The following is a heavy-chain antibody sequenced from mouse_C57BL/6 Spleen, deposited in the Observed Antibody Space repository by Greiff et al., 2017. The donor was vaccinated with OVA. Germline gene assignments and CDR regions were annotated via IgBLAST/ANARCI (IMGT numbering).Heavy chain of an antibody. CDR1: GYTFTDYY. V-gene: IGHV1-76*01. D-gene: IGHD4-1*01. J-gene: IGHJ2*01. CDR3: ARGGVLGFDY. CDR2: IYPGSGNT. Sequence: LQESGAELVRPGASVKLSCKASGYTFTDYYINWVKQRPGQGLEWIARIYPGSGNTYYNEKFKGKATLTAEKSSSTAYMQLSSLTSEDSAVYFCARGGVLGFDYWGQGTTLTVSS.